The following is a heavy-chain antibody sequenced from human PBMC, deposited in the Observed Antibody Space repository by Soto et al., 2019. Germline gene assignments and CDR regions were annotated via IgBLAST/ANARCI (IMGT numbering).Heavy chain of an antibody. CDR2: ITTSGTTM. V-gene: IGHV3-11*01. D-gene: IGHD1-7*01. Sequence: QVQLVESGGGLVKPGGSLRLSCAASGFIVSDYDMTWIRQAPGKGLEWVSCITTSGTTMYYTDSMKGQFTISRDNAKNSVYLQMNNLRDEDTAIYYCARHGGTFDPWGQGTLVSVSS. CDR1: GFIVSDYD. CDR3: ARHGGTFDP. J-gene: IGHJ5*02.